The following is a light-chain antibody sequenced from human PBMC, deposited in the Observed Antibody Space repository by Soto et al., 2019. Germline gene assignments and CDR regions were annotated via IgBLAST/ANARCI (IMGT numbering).Light chain of an antibody. V-gene: IGKV1-5*03. Sequence: DIQMTQFPSTLSASVGDRVTITCRASQRISNRLAWFQQKSGEAPKLLIYKASSLESGVPSRFSGSGSGTDFTLTISSLQPADFATYYCQQYNTYSWTFGQGTKVEIK. CDR2: KAS. CDR1: QRISNR. CDR3: QQYNTYSWT. J-gene: IGKJ1*01.